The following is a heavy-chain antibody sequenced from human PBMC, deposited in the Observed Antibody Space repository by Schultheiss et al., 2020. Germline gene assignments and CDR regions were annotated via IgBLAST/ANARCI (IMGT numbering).Heavy chain of an antibody. V-gene: IGHV5-51*01. CDR1: GYSFTSYW. CDR3: ARQIAYSNTYYFNY. D-gene: IGHD6-13*01. J-gene: IGHJ4*02. CDR2: IYPDDSDT. Sequence: GESLKISCKGSGYSFTSYWIGWVRQMPGKGLEWMGIIYPDDSDTRYSPSFQGQVTISADKSINTAYLQWSSLKASDTATYYCARQIAYSNTYYFNYWGQGTLVTVSS.